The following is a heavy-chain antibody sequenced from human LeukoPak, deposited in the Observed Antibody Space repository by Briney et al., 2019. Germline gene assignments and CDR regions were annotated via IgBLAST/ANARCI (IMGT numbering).Heavy chain of an antibody. Sequence: SEILSLTCAVYGGSFSGYYWSWIRQPPGKGLEWIGEINHSGSTNYNPSLKSRVTISVDTSKNQFSLKLSSVTAADTAVYYCARGVQSTSQGEKNYYDSSGYYYSGLNYGMDVWGQGTTVTVSS. V-gene: IGHV4-34*01. CDR2: INHSGST. D-gene: IGHD3-22*01. CDR3: ARGVQSTSQGEKNYYDSSGYYYSGLNYGMDV. CDR1: GGSFSGYY. J-gene: IGHJ6*02.